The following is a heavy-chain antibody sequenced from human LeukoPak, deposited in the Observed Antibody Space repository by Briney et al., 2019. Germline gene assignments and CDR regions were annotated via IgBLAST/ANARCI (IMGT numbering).Heavy chain of an antibody. V-gene: IGHV1-2*02. CDR1: GYTFTGYY. Sequence: ASVEVSCKASGYTFTGYYMHWVRQAPGQGLEWMGWINPNSGGTNYAQKFQGRVTMTRDTSISTAYMELSRLRSDDTAVYYCARDLTDYYDSSGYLPDYWGQGTLVTVSS. D-gene: IGHD3-22*01. CDR3: ARDLTDYYDSSGYLPDY. CDR2: INPNSGGT. J-gene: IGHJ4*02.